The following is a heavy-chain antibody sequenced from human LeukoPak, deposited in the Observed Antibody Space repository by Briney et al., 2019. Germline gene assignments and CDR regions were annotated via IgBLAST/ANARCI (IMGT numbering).Heavy chain of an antibody. V-gene: IGHV5-51*01. CDR1: GYSFTSYW. D-gene: IGHD2-2*01. CDR2: MYPGDSQI. CDR3: ARSYLFACDI. Sequence: GESLKIPCKGSGYSFTSYWIGWVRQMPGKGLEWMGIMYPGDSQIRYNPSFQGQVTISVDKSISTAYLQWNSLKASDTAMYYCARSYLFACDIWGQGTMVTVSS. J-gene: IGHJ3*02.